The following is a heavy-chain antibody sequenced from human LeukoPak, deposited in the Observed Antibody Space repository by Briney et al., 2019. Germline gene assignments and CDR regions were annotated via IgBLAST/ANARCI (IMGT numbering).Heavy chain of an antibody. CDR3: ARDYSYAMDV. J-gene: IGHJ6*02. V-gene: IGHV3-74*01. CDR1: GFTFSSYW. D-gene: IGHD2-21*01. CDR2: ISGGGSST. Sequence: GGSLRLSCAASGFTFSSYWMHWVRQAPGKRLVWVSHISGGGSSTSDAESVRGRFTISRDNAKNTLYLQMHSLRPEDTAVYYCARDYSYAMDVWGQGTTVTVSS.